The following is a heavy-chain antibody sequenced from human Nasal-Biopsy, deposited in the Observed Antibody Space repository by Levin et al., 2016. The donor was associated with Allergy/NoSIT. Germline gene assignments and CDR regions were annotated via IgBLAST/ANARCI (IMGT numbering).Heavy chain of an antibody. D-gene: IGHD4-17*01. CDR1: GFTFSTYG. Sequence: GRSLKISCAASGFTFSTYGMTWVRQAPGKGLEWVSGISGSGHRTNYADSVKGRFTISRDNSKNTMYLQMESLRAEDTAIYYCAKENGAVTRRHDMDVWGKGATVTVSS. CDR3: AKENGAVTRRHDMDV. CDR2: ISGSGHRT. V-gene: IGHV3-23*01. J-gene: IGHJ6*03.